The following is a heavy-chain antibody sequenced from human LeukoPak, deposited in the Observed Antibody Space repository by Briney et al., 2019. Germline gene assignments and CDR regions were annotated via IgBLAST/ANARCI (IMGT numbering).Heavy chain of an antibody. Sequence: GASVKVSCKASGGTFSSYAIGWVRQAPGQGLEWMGGIIPIFGTANYAQKFQGRVTITADESTSTAYMELSSLRSEDTAVYYCARQSERWLQSGDFDYWGQGTLVTVSS. CDR1: GGTFSSYA. CDR2: IIPIFGTA. V-gene: IGHV1-69*13. J-gene: IGHJ4*02. CDR3: ARQSERWLQSGDFDY. D-gene: IGHD5-24*01.